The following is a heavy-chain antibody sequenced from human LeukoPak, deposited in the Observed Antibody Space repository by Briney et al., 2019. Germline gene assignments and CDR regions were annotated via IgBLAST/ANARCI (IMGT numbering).Heavy chain of an antibody. J-gene: IGHJ6*03. D-gene: IGHD2-8*01. CDR3: ARDRMVYATYYYYYYMDV. CDR2: IKQDGSEK. Sequence: GGSLRLSCAASGFTFSSYWMSWVRQAPGKGLEWVANIKQDGSEKYYVDSVKGRFTISRDNAKNSLYLQMNSLRAEDTAEYYCARDRMVYATYYYYYYMDVWGKGTTVTVSS. V-gene: IGHV3-7*01. CDR1: GFTFSSYW.